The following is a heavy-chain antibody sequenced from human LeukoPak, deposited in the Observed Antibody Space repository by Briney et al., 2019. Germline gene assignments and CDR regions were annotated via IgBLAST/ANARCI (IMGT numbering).Heavy chain of an antibody. Sequence: GGSLRLSCAASGFTFRSYRMHWVRRAPGKGLEWVAVISYDGSDKDYADSVKGRFTISRDNAKNTVHLDMNSLTTEDTAVYYCARTPNYFESTGSFDYWGQGTLVIVSS. CDR1: GFTFRSYR. J-gene: IGHJ4*02. D-gene: IGHD3-22*01. V-gene: IGHV3-30*04. CDR3: ARTPNYFESTGSFDY. CDR2: ISYDGSDK.